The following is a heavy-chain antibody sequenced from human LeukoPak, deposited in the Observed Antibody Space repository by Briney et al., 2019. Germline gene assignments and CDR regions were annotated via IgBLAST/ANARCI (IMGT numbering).Heavy chain of an antibody. Sequence: SETLSLTCAVYGGSFSGYYWSWIRQPPGKGLEWIGKINHSGSTDYNPSLKGRVTISVDTSKNQFSLKLSSVTAADTAVYYCARPTYCSGGSCRDDAFDIWGQGTMVTVSS. CDR2: INHSGST. J-gene: IGHJ3*02. D-gene: IGHD2-15*01. V-gene: IGHV4-34*01. CDR1: GGSFSGYY. CDR3: ARPTYCSGGSCRDDAFDI.